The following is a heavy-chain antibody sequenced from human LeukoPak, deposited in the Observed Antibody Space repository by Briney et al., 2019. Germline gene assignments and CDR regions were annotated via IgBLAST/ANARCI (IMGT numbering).Heavy chain of an antibody. CDR3: ARRIVGATWSDIDY. CDR1: GFTFSDHY. Sequence: PGGSLRLSCEASGFTFSDHYMDWVRQAPGKGLEWVGRTRNKAHSYTTEYAASVKGRFTISRDDSKNSLYLQMNSLKTEDTAVYYCARRIVGATWSDIDYWGQGTLVTVSS. J-gene: IGHJ4*02. D-gene: IGHD1-26*01. CDR2: TRNKAHSYTT. V-gene: IGHV3-72*01.